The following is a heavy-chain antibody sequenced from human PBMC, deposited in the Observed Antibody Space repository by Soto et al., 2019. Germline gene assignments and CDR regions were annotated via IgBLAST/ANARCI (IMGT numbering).Heavy chain of an antibody. CDR2: IYHSGST. Sequence: SETLSLTCAVSGGSISSGGYSWSWIRQPPGKGLEWIGYIYHSGSTYYNPSLKSRVTISVDRSKNQFSLKLSSVTAADTAVYYCASGYCSGGSCYSPVVCWGQGTLVTVSS. J-gene: IGHJ4*02. CDR1: GGSISSGGYS. D-gene: IGHD2-15*01. CDR3: ASGYCSGGSCYSPVVC. V-gene: IGHV4-30-2*01.